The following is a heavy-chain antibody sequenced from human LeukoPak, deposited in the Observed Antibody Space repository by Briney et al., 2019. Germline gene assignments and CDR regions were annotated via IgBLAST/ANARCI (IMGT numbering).Heavy chain of an antibody. CDR1: GFTFSSYS. CDR2: ISSSSSYI. V-gene: IGHV3-21*01. D-gene: IGHD6-13*01. Sequence: GGSLRLSCAASGFTFSSYSMNWVRQAPGKGLEWVSSISSSSSYIYYADSVKGRFTISRDNAKNSLYLQMNSLRAEDTAVYYCARGQPGIAAAGKPDAFDIWGQGTMVTVSS. CDR3: ARGQPGIAAAGKPDAFDI. J-gene: IGHJ3*02.